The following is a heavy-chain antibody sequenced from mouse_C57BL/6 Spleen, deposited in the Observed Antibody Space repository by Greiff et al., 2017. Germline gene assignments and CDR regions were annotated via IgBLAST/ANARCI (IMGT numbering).Heavy chain of an antibody. D-gene: IGHD1-1*01. CDR1: GFNIKDDY. CDR3: TTADTTVVAPYLDY. CDR2: IDPENGDT. V-gene: IGHV14-4*01. J-gene: IGHJ2*01. Sequence: EVQRVESGAELVRPGASVKLSCTASGFNIKDDYMHWVKQRPEQGLEWIGWIDPENGDTEYASKLQGKATITADTSSNTAYLQLSSLTSEDTAVYYCTTADTTVVAPYLDYWGQGTTLTVSS.